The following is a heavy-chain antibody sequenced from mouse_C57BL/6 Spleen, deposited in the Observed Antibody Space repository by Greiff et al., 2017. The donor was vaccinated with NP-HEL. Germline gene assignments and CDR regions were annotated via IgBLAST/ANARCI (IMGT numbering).Heavy chain of an antibody. J-gene: IGHJ3*01. Sequence: QVQLKQSGAELVRPGSSVKLSCKASGYTFTSYWMHWVKQRPIQGLEWIGNIDPSDSETHYNQKFKDKATLTVDKSSSTAYMQLSSLTSEDSAVYYCARVYDGYYIWFAYWGQGTLVTVSA. CDR1: GYTFTSYW. CDR2: IDPSDSET. V-gene: IGHV1-52*01. D-gene: IGHD2-3*01. CDR3: ARVYDGYYIWFAY.